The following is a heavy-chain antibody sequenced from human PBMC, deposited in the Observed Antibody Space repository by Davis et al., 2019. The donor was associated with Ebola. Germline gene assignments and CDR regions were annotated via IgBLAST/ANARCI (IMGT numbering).Heavy chain of an antibody. Sequence: SVKVSCKASGGTFSSYAISWVRQAPGQGLEWMGGIIPIFGTANYAQKFQGRVTITADESTSTAYMELSSLRSEDTAVYYCARDVGGYSSSWYANWGQGTLVTVSS. CDR3: ARDVGGYSSSWYAN. D-gene: IGHD6-13*01. CDR2: IIPIFGTA. CDR1: GGTFSSYA. J-gene: IGHJ4*02. V-gene: IGHV1-69*13.